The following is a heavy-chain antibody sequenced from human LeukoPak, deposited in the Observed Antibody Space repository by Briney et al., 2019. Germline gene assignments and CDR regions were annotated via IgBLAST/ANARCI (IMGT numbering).Heavy chain of an antibody. CDR2: IKQDGSEK. CDR1: GFTFNSYW. D-gene: IGHD2-2*01. Sequence: GGSLRLSCAASGFTFNSYWMSWVRQAPGKGLEWVANIKQDGSEKYYVDSVKGRFTISRDNAKNSLYLQMNSLRAEDTAVYYCARSGTRYQLLSVPFDYWGQGTLVTVSS. J-gene: IGHJ4*02. V-gene: IGHV3-7*01. CDR3: ARSGTRYQLLSVPFDY.